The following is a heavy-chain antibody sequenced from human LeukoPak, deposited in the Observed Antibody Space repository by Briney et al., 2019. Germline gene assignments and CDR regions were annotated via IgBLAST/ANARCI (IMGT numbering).Heavy chain of an antibody. CDR3: ARHSLIGTTPFDY. J-gene: IGHJ4*02. CDR2: INPSGGST. D-gene: IGHD1-20*01. V-gene: IGHV1-46*01. CDR1: GYSFISIY. Sequence: ASVKVSCKASGYSFISIYIHWVRQAPAQGLEWIGVINPSGGSTAYAQQFQGRVTMTRDTSTSTVYMELSSLRSEDTAVYYCARHSLIGTTPFDYWGQGTLVTVSS.